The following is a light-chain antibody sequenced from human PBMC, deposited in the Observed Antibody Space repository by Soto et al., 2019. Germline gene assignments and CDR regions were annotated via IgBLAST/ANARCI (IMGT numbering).Light chain of an antibody. CDR1: QGISVW. CDR2: QAS. J-gene: IGKJ4*01. CDR3: QQYTSYPLT. Sequence: DIQMTQSPSTLSASVGDRVTMTCRASQGISVWLAWYQQKPGKDPKLLIYQASSLNPGVPPRFSRRGSGTEFTLTISSLQPDDFATYYCQQYTSYPLTFGGGTRVDIK. V-gene: IGKV1-5*03.